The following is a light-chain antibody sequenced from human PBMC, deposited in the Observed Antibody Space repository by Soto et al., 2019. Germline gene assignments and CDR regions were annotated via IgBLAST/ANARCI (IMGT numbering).Light chain of an antibody. CDR3: QQYGTSEII. CDR2: DTS. J-gene: IGKJ5*01. Sequence: IMLHQSPGTLSLSPGERASLSCRPSQSVSSSYLAWYQQQPGQAPRLPIYDTSSRADGVPDRYSASGSGTDFTLTISRLEPEDFAVFFCQQYGTSEIIFGQGTRLEIK. CDR1: QSVSSSY. V-gene: IGKV3-20*01.